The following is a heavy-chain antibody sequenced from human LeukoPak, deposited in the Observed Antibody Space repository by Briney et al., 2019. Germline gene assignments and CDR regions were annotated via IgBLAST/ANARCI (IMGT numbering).Heavy chain of an antibody. Sequence: PGGSLRLSCTASGFTFSNYWISWVRQAPGKGLEWVANIKQDGSEKYYVDSVKGRFTISRDNAKNSLYLQMNSLRADDTAVYYCARAVRWLWMYYFDYWGQGTLVTVSS. CDR3: ARAVRWLWMYYFDY. CDR1: GFTFSNYW. J-gene: IGHJ4*02. D-gene: IGHD3-22*01. V-gene: IGHV3-7*01. CDR2: IKQDGSEK.